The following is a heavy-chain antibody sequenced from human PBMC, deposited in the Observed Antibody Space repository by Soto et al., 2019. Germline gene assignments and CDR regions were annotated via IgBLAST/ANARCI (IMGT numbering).Heavy chain of an antibody. Sequence: GGSLRLSCSASGFTFSSYAMHWVRQAPGKGLEYVSAINSNGGSTYYADSVKGRFTISRDNSKNTLYLQMSSLRAEDTAVYYCSGRGYSYGYYSLAYWGQGTLVTVSS. D-gene: IGHD5-18*01. V-gene: IGHV3-64D*06. J-gene: IGHJ4*02. CDR2: INSNGGST. CDR3: SGRGYSYGYYSLAY. CDR1: GFTFSSYA.